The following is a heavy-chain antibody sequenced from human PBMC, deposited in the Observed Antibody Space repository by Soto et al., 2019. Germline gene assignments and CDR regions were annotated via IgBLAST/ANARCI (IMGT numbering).Heavy chain of an antibody. J-gene: IGHJ6*02. V-gene: IGHV1-69*12. D-gene: IGHD1-1*01. CDR1: GGTFSSYA. CDR2: IIPIFGTA. Sequence: QVQLVQSGAEVKKPGSSVKVSCKASGGTFSSYAISWVRQAPGQGLEWMGGIIPIFGTANYAQKFQGRVTITADDSTSTAYMELSSLRSEDTAVYYCARDALERPPYYYYGMDVWGQGTPVTVSS. CDR3: ARDALERPPYYYYGMDV.